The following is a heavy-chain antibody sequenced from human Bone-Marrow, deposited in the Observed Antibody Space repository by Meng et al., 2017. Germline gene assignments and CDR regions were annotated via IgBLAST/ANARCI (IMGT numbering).Heavy chain of an antibody. CDR2: IYYSGST. CDR3: ARGPLSAAGTMGYFQH. V-gene: IGHV4-31*03. J-gene: IGHJ1*01. Sequence: QGQLQEPGPGLVKPSQTLSLTCTVSGGSISSGGYYWSWIRQHPGKGLEWIGYIYYSGSTYYNPSLKSRVTISVDTSKNQFSLKLSSVTAADTAVYYCARGPLSAAGTMGYFQHWGQGTLVTVPS. CDR1: GGSISSGGYY. D-gene: IGHD6-13*01.